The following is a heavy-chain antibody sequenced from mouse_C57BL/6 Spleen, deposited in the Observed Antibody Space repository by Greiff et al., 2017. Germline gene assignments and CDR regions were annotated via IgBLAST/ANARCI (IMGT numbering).Heavy chain of an antibody. CDR3: ARVYYDYDGVPY. D-gene: IGHD2-4*01. J-gene: IGHJ3*01. Sequence: EVKLQESGPGLVKPSQSLSLTCSVTGYSITSGYYWNWIRQFPGNKLEWMGYISYDGSNNYNPSLKNRISITRDTSKNQFFLKLNSVTTEDTATYYCARVYYDYDGVPYWGQGTLVTVSA. CDR2: ISYDGSN. CDR1: GYSITSGYY. V-gene: IGHV3-6*01.